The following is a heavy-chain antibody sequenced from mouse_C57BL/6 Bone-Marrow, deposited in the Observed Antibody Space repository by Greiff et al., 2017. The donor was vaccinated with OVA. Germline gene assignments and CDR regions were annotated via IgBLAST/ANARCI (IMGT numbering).Heavy chain of an antibody. V-gene: IGHV7-1*01. CDR3: ARDYVFAY. CDR2: SRNKANDYTT. CDR1: GFTFSDFY. J-gene: IGHJ3*01. Sequence: EVQRVESGGGLVQSGRSLRLSCATSGFTFSDFYMEWVRQAPGKGLEWIAASRNKANDYTTEYSASVKGRFIVSRDTSQSILYLQMNALRAEDTAIYYCARDYVFAYWGQGTLVTVSA.